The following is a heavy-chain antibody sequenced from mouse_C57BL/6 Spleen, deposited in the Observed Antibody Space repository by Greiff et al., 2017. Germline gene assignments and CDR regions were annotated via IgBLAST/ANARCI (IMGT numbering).Heavy chain of an antibody. CDR2: ISGGGGNT. V-gene: IGHV5-9*01. J-gene: IGHJ1*03. D-gene: IGHD2-3*01. CDR3: ARHDGYYDWYFDV. Sequence: EVKLVESGGGLVKPGGSLKLSCAASGFTFSSYTMSWVRQTPEKRLEWVATISGGGGNTYSPDSVKGRFTISRDKATNTLYLQMSSLRSEDTALYYCARHDGYYDWYFDVWGTGTTVTVSS. CDR1: GFTFSSYT.